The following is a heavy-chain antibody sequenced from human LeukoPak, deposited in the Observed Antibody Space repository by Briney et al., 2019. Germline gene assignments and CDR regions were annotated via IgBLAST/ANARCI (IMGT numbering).Heavy chain of an antibody. CDR3: ARENTAVPGGDC. Sequence: PGGSLRLSCAASGFTISPYWMSWVRQAPGKGLEWVANIKKDGSEKYYVDSAKGRFAISRDNAKNSVYLQMNGLRAEDTAVYYCARENTAVPGGDCWGQGTLVTVSS. CDR1: GFTISPYW. CDR2: IKKDGSEK. V-gene: IGHV3-7*01. J-gene: IGHJ4*02. D-gene: IGHD5-18*01.